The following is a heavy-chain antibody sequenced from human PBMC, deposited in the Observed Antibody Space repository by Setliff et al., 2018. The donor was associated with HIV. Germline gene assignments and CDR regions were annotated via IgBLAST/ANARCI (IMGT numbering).Heavy chain of an antibody. CDR2: AYTTGTT. Sequence: PSETLSLTCSVSGGSITRGSYYWTWIRQPAGKGLEWIGHAYTTGTTNYSPSLKSRVTISVDTSKNQFSLKLSSVTAADTAVYYCARAIFGIVYYYMDVWGKGTTVTVS. J-gene: IGHJ6*03. CDR1: GGSITRGSYY. CDR3: ARAIFGIVYYYMDV. D-gene: IGHD3-3*01. V-gene: IGHV4-61*09.